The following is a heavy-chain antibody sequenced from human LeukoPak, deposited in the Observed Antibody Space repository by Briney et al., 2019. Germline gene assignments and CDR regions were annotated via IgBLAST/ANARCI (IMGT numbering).Heavy chain of an antibody. V-gene: IGHV1-69*05. D-gene: IGHD2-15*01. CDR2: SIPIFGTA. CDR1: GGTFSSYA. Sequence: ASVKVSCKASGGTFSSYAISWVRQAPGQGLEWMGGSIPIFGTANYTQKFQGRVTITTDESTSTAYMELSSLRSEDTAVYYCAREARYCSGGSCYNWFDSWGQGTLVTVSS. CDR3: AREARYCSGGSCYNWFDS. J-gene: IGHJ5*01.